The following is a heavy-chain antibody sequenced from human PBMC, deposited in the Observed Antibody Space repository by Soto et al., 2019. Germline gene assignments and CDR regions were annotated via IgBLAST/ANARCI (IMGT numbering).Heavy chain of an antibody. V-gene: IGHV3-23*01. CDR1: GFTFSSYA. J-gene: IGHJ4*02. CDR2: IAGSGGST. Sequence: GGSLRLSCAASGFTFSSYAMSWVRQAPWKGLEWVSTIAGSGGSTDYADSVKGRFTISRDNSKNTLYLQMNSLIADDTAVYYCAYRTGFDYWGQGALVTVSS. CDR3: AYRTGFDY.